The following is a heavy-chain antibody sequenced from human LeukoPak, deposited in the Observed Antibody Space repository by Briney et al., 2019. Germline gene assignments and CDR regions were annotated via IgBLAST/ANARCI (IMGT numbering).Heavy chain of an antibody. V-gene: IGHV4-39*07. CDR3: ARDRITMIVVVGAFDI. Sequence: RTSETLSLTCTVSGGSISSSSYYWGWIRQPPGKGLEWIGSIYYSGSTYYNPSLKSRVTISVDTSKNQFSLKLSSVTAADTAVYYCARDRITMIVVVGAFDIWGQGTMVTVSS. D-gene: IGHD3-22*01. J-gene: IGHJ3*02. CDR2: IYYSGST. CDR1: GGSISSSSYY.